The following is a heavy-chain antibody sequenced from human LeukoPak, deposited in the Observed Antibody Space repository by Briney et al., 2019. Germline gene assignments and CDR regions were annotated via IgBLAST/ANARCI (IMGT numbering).Heavy chain of an antibody. D-gene: IGHD3-9*01. V-gene: IGHV3-66*01. CDR1: GFTFSSFG. Sequence: PGGSLRLSCAASGFTFSSFGMTWVRQTPGKGLEFISIIYSGDDTHYADSVKGRFIVSRDNFKNMVYLQMNSLRAEDTAVYFCARLELRYFVILWGQGTLVTVSS. CDR3: ARLELRYFVIL. CDR2: IYSGDDT. J-gene: IGHJ4*02.